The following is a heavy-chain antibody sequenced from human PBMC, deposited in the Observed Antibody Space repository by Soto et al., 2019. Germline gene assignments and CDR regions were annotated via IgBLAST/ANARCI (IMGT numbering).Heavy chain of an antibody. CDR1: GFTFSSYW. Sequence: PGGSLRLSCAASGFTFSSYWMHWVRQAPGKGLVWVSRINSDGSSTSYADSVKGRFTISRDNAKNTLYLQMNSLRAEDTAVYYCARASDPSLHRETIFGVGDAFDIWGQGTMVTVSS. CDR3: ARASDPSLHRETIFGVGDAFDI. J-gene: IGHJ3*02. V-gene: IGHV3-74*01. CDR2: INSDGSST. D-gene: IGHD3-3*01.